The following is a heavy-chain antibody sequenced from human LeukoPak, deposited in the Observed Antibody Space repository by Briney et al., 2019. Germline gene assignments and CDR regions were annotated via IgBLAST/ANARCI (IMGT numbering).Heavy chain of an antibody. CDR3: ARGVVVLPAAMRFDY. CDR1: GYTFTSYG. CDR2: ISAYNGDT. V-gene: IGHV1-18*04. Sequence: ASVKVSCKASGYTFTSYGISWVRQAPGQGLEWMGWISAYNGDTNYAQKLQGRVTMTTDTSTSTAYMELRSLRSDDTAVYYCARGVVVLPAAMRFDYWGQGTLVTVST. J-gene: IGHJ4*02. D-gene: IGHD2-2*01.